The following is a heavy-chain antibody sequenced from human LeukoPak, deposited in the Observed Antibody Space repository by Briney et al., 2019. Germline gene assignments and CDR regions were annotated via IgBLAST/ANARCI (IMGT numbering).Heavy chain of an antibody. J-gene: IGHJ4*02. Sequence: SETLSLTCSVSGGSISSSTYYWGWIRQPPGQGLDWIGNIYYSGSTYYNPSRKSRVTISVDTSKNQFSLKLTSVTAADTAVYYCARDYGDYAFDSWGQGTLVTVSS. V-gene: IGHV4-39*02. CDR3: ARDYGDYAFDS. D-gene: IGHD4-17*01. CDR1: GGSISSSTYY. CDR2: IYYSGST.